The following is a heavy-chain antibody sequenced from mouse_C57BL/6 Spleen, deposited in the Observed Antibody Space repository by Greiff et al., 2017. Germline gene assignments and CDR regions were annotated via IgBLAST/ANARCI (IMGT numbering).Heavy chain of an antibody. J-gene: IGHJ4*01. CDR1: GYTFTSYG. D-gene: IGHD2-10*02. CDR3: AREAYGNYAMDY. Sequence: VKLVESGAELARPGASVKLSCKASGYTFTSYGISWVKQRTGQGLEWIGEIYPRSGNTYYNEKFKGKATRTADKSSSTAYMELRSLTSEDSAVYFCAREAYGNYAMDYWGQGTSVTVSS. CDR2: IYPRSGNT. V-gene: IGHV1-81*01.